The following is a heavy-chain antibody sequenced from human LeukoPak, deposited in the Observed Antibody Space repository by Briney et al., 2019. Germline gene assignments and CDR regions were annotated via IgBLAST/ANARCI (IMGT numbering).Heavy chain of an antibody. Sequence: PGGSLRLSCGASGFTFHEKYAMHWVRQAPGKGLEWVSGFSLDSDNVGYADSVRGRFTVSRDNSKNTLYLQMNSLRAEDTAVYYCAREFLEWLLAGLRYYYYGMDVWGQGTTVTVSS. J-gene: IGHJ6*02. V-gene: IGHV3-9*01. CDR3: AREFLEWLLAGLRYYYYGMDV. CDR1: GFTFHEKYA. CDR2: FSLDSDNV. D-gene: IGHD3-3*01.